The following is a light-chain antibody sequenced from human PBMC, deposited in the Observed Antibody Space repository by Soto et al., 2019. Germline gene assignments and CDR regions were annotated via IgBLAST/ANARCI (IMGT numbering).Light chain of an antibody. CDR2: GAS. Sequence: IGLNQSPATLSLKTGERATLSCRASQSFSINLAWYQHKPGHAPRHLIYGASTRATGIPARFSGSGSGTEFTHTLSSLQSEDFTVYYCAQYNNWRLPFGQRAR. CDR1: QSFSIN. V-gene: IGKV3-15*01. CDR3: AQYNNWRLP. J-gene: IGKJ5*01.